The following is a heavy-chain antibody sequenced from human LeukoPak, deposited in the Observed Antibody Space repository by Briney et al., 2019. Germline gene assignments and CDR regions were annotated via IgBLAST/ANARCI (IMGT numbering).Heavy chain of an antibody. CDR2: IVVGSDNT. D-gene: IGHD1-26*01. V-gene: IGHV1-58*02. CDR1: GFTFTSSA. J-gene: IGHJ4*02. CDR3: AAAIDSGSYYVADY. Sequence: SVKVSCKASGFTFTSSAMQRVRQARGQRLEWIGWIVVGSDNTNYAQKFQERVTITRDMSTSTAYMELSSLRSEDTAVYYCAAAIDSGSYYVADYWGQGTLVTVSS.